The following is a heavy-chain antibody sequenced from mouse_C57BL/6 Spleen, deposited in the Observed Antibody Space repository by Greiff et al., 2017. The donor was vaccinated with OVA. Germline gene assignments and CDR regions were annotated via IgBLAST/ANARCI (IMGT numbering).Heavy chain of an antibody. Sequence: QVQLQQSGAELVRPGTSVKVSCKASGYAFTNYLIEWVKQRPGQGLEWIGVINPGSGGTNYNEKFKGKATLTADKSSSTAYMQLSSLTSEDSAVYFCAREDYGKGDYYAMDYWGQGTSVIVSS. V-gene: IGHV1-54*01. CDR2: INPGSGGT. D-gene: IGHD2-1*01. CDR1: GYAFTNYL. CDR3: AREDYGKGDYYAMDY. J-gene: IGHJ4*01.